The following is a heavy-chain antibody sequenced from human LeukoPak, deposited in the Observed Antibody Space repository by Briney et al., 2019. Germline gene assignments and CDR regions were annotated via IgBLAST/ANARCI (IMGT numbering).Heavy chain of an antibody. CDR3: ARNILTRYYFDY. CDR1: GFTISSNE. V-gene: IGHV3-21*01. J-gene: IGHJ4*02. Sequence: PGGSLRLSCAASGFTISSNEMSWVRQAPGKGLEWVSSISSSSSYIYYADSVKGRFTISRDNAKNSLYLQMNSLRAEDTAVYYCARNILTRYYFDYWGQGTLVTVSS. D-gene: IGHD3-9*01. CDR2: ISSSSSYI.